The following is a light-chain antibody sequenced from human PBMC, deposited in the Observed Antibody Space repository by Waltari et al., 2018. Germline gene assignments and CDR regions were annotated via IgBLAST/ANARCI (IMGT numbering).Light chain of an antibody. J-gene: IGKJ1*01. CDR3: QQYYSFPM. CDR2: WAS. CDR1: RSILYSSNNKTY. Sequence: DIVMTQSPDSLAVSLGERATINFKSSRSILYSSNNKTYLAWYQQKPGRPPKLLINWASSRESGVPDRFSGSGSGTDFTLTISSLQAEDVAVYYCQQYYSFPMFGQGTKVEIK. V-gene: IGKV4-1*01.